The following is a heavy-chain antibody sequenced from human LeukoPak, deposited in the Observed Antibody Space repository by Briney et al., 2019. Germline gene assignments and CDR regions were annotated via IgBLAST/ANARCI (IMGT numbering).Heavy chain of an antibody. CDR3: ARHDPLDAFDI. V-gene: IGHV4-39*01. J-gene: IGHJ3*02. Sequence: PAETLSLTCTVSGRSISSSSYYWGWIRQPPGKGREWIGSIYCSGSTYYNPSLKSRVTISVDTSKNQFSRGLSSVTAADTAVYYCARHDPLDAFDIWGQGTMVTVSS. CDR1: GRSISSSSYY. CDR2: IYCSGST.